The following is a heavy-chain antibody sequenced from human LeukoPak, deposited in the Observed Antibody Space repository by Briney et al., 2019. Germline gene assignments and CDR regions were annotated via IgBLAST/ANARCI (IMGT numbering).Heavy chain of an antibody. CDR1: GFTFSSYW. CDR2: IKQDGSEK. V-gene: IGHV3-7*01. J-gene: IGHJ4*02. CDR3: AGTNRYFDY. Sequence: PGGSLRLSCAASGFTFSSYWMSWVRQAPGKGLEWVANIKQDGSEKYYVDSVKGRFTISRDNAKSSLYLQLNRLRAEDTAMYYCAGTNRYFDYWGQGTLVTVSS.